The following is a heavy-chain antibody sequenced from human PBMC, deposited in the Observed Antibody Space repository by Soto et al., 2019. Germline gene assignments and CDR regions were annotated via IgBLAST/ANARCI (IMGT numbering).Heavy chain of an antibody. J-gene: IGHJ4*02. CDR1: GFTFSSYA. CDR3: AREGYSSSWYPPYGDYVGAFDY. Sequence: GGSLRLSCAASGFTFSSYAMHWVRQAPGKGLEWVAVISYDGSNKYYADSVKGRFTISRDNSKNTLYLQMNSLRAEDTAVYYCAREGYSSSWYPPYGDYVGAFDYWRQGPLVTVS. D-gene: IGHD6-13*01. CDR2: ISYDGSNK. V-gene: IGHV3-30-3*01.